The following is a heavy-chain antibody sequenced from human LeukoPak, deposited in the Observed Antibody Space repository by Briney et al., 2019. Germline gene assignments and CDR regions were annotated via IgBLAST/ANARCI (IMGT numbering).Heavy chain of an antibody. CDR2: VYHTGTS. J-gene: IGHJ4*02. D-gene: IGHD2-8*01. Sequence: SETLSLTCSVSGASINDYYWTWIRQPPGKGLEWIGYVYHTGTSGYHPSLKSRVAMSLDTSKNQVSLKLRSVTAADTAVYFCTRVVNGGHFDYWGQGTLVTVPS. CDR3: TRVVNGGHFDY. V-gene: IGHV4-59*01. CDR1: GASINDYY.